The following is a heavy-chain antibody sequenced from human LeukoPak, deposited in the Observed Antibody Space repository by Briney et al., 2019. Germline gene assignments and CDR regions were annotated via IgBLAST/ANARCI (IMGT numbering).Heavy chain of an antibody. Sequence: ASVKVSCKASGYTFTSYYMHWVRQATGQGLEWMGWMNPNSGNTGYAQKFQGRVTITRNTSISTAYMELSSLRSEDTAVYYCARVATSPIYYYYYYMDVWGKGTTVTVSS. V-gene: IGHV1-8*03. CDR1: GYTFTSYY. D-gene: IGHD2-15*01. CDR2: MNPNSGNT. J-gene: IGHJ6*03. CDR3: ARVATSPIYYYYYYMDV.